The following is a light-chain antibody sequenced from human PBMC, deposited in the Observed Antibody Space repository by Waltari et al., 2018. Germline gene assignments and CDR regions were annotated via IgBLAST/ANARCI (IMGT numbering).Light chain of an antibody. CDR2: DVN. J-gene: IGLJ2*01. CDR1: SSNVGGYTL. V-gene: IGLV2-23*02. Sequence: QSALTQPASVSGSPGQSITISCPGTSSNVGGYTLVSWYQQHPGKAPQPIIDDVNNLPSGISHRCSGSKSGNTASLTSSGLQADDESDYYCCSYAGDSTLIFGGGTKLTVL. CDR3: CSYAGDSTLI.